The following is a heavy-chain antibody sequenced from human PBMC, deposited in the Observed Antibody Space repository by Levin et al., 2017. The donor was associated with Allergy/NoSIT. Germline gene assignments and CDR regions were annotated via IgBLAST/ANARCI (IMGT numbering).Heavy chain of an antibody. CDR2: IYYSGST. V-gene: IGHV4-39*07. D-gene: IGHD7-27*01. CDR1: GGSISSSSYY. CDR3: ARYPGVRDPYFDY. Sequence: SETLSLTCTVSGGSISSSSYYWGWIRQPPGKGLEWIGSIYYSGSTYYNPSLKSRVTISVDTSKNQFSLKLSSVTAADTAVYYCARYPGVRDPYFDYWGQGTLVTVSS. J-gene: IGHJ4*02.